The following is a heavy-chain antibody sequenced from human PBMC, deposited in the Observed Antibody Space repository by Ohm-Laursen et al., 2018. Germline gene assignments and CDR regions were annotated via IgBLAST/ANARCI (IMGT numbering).Heavy chain of an antibody. Sequence: GTLSLTWTVSGGSISSYYWSWIRQPPGKGLEWIGYIYYSGSTNYNPSLKSRVTISVDTSKNQFSLKLSSVTAADTAVYYCARDKSAVVLVVTPSWYFDLWGRGTLVTVSS. CDR3: ARDKSAVVLVVTPSWYFDL. CDR1: GGSISSYY. J-gene: IGHJ2*01. D-gene: IGHD3-22*01. V-gene: IGHV4-59*01. CDR2: IYYSGST.